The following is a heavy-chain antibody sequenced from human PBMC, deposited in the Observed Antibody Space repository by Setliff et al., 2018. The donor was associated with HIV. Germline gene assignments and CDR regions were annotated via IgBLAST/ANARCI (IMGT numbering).Heavy chain of an antibody. D-gene: IGHD3-22*01. CDR2: IYWDDDK. CDR1: GFSLTTSAVG. Sequence: SGPTLVNPTQTLTLTCAFSGFSLTTSAVGVGWIRQPPGKALEWLALIYWDDDKRYRSSLKSRLTITKDTSKNQVVLTMTTMDPVDTGTYYCAHRRGYYDSSGYYIVGAFDVWGQGTQVTVSS. V-gene: IGHV2-5*02. J-gene: IGHJ3*01. CDR3: AHRRGYYDSSGYYIVGAFDV.